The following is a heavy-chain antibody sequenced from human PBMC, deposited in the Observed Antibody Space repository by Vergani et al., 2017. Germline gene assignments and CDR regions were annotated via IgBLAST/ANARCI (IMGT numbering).Heavy chain of an antibody. CDR1: GFSFNTYW. Sequence: EVQLVESGGGSVQSGGSLRLSCVASGFSFNTYWMHWVRQVPGEGLMWVARIDEYGNRATYGDFETGRFTISRDNAKNTVFLQMNNLRADYAGVYYCVRTEYCTGIACNTRFDSWGQGALVTVSS. D-gene: IGHD2-8*02. CDR2: IDEYGNRA. J-gene: IGHJ5*01. CDR3: VRTEYCTGIACNTRFDS. V-gene: IGHV3-74*03.